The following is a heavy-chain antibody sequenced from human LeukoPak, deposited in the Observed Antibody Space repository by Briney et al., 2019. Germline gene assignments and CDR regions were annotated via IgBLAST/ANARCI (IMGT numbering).Heavy chain of an antibody. J-gene: IGHJ5*02. Sequence: ASVKVSCRASGYTLASYDINWVRQATGQGLEWMGWMNPNSGTTGYAQKFQDRITLTRDTSISTAYMELSSLTSDDTAVYYCASDYGGNSGWFDPWGQGTLVTVSS. CDR1: GYTLASYD. V-gene: IGHV1-8*01. CDR2: MNPNSGTT. CDR3: ASDYGGNSGWFDP. D-gene: IGHD4-23*01.